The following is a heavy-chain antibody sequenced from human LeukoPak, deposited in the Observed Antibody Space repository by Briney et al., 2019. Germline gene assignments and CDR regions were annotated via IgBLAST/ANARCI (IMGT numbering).Heavy chain of an antibody. Sequence: ASVKVSCKASGYTFTSYDINWVRQATGQGLEWMGWMNPNSGNTGYAQKFQGRVTITRNTSISTAYMELSSLRSEDTAVYYCSTVLRYFDWSPPGDYWGQGTLVTVSS. CDR2: MNPNSGNT. CDR3: STVLRYFDWSPPGDY. J-gene: IGHJ4*02. V-gene: IGHV1-8*03. D-gene: IGHD3-9*01. CDR1: GYTFTSYD.